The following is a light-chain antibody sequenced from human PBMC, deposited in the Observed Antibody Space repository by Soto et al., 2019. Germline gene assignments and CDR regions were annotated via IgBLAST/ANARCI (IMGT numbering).Light chain of an antibody. CDR1: QSVSSY. J-gene: IGKJ1*01. CDR2: DAS. V-gene: IGKV3-11*01. CDR3: QQRSNWPPGP. Sequence: EIVLTQSPATLSLSPGERATLSCRASQSVSSYLAWYQQKPGQAPRLLIYDASNRATGIPARFSGSGSGTVFTLTISSLETEDFAVYYCQQRSNWPPGPFGQGNKVEIK.